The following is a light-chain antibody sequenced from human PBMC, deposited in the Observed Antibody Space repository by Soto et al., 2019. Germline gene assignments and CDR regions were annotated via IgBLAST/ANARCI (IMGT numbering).Light chain of an antibody. Sequence: EIVMTQSPATLSVSPGERATLSCRASQSVSSSLAWYQQKPGQAPRLLIYGASTRATGVPARFSGGGSGTEFTLTSSRLQDEYFVVYYCQQYNDWPRTFGQGTKVEI. CDR2: GAS. J-gene: IGKJ1*01. CDR3: QQYNDWPRT. CDR1: QSVSSS. V-gene: IGKV3-15*01.